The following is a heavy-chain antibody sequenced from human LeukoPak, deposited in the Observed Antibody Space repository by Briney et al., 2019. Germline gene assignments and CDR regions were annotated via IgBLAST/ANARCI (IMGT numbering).Heavy chain of an antibody. V-gene: IGHV3-49*04. CDR2: IRSPADGGAT. Sequence: PGGSLRLSCAASGFTFSRYTMNWVRQAPGKGLEWVAFIRSPADGGATHYAASVEGRFTISRDDSKNIAYLQMNSLKTEDTAVYYCTRDVTDYGDYIGWFDPWGRGTQVTVSS. CDR1: GFTFSRYT. J-gene: IGHJ5*02. CDR3: TRDVTDYGDYIGWFDP. D-gene: IGHD4-17*01.